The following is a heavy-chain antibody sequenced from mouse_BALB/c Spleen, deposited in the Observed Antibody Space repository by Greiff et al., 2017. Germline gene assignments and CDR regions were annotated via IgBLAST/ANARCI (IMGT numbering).Heavy chain of an antibody. V-gene: IGHV1-87*01. CDR2: IYPGDGDT. Sequence: VQGVESGAELARPGASVKLSCKASGYTFTSYWMQWVKQRPGQGLEWIGAIYPGDGDTRYTQKFKGKATLTADKSSSTAYMQLSSLASEDSAVYYCARWGDGYPAWFAYWGQGTLVTVSA. CDR3: ARWGDGYPAWFAY. CDR1: GYTFTSYW. J-gene: IGHJ3*01. D-gene: IGHD2-3*01.